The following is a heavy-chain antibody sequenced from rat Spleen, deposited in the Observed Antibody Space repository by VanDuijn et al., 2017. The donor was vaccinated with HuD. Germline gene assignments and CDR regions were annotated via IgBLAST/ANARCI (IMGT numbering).Heavy chain of an antibody. V-gene: IGHV2-32*01. CDR3: ARDGGGGFAY. CDR2: IWGDGST. J-gene: IGHJ3*01. D-gene: IGHD1-1*01. CDR1: GFSLTSWH. Sequence: QVQLKESGPGLVKPSETLSLTCTVSGFSLTSWHVNWVRQPPGKGLERMGVIWGDGSTEYNSALKSRLSISRDTSNSQVFLKMNSLQTEDTATYYCARDGGGGFAYWGQGTLVTVSS.